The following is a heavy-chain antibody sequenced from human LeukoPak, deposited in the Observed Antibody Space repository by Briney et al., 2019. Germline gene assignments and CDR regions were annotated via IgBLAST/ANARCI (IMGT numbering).Heavy chain of an antibody. J-gene: IGHJ3*02. Sequence: PSETLSLTCTVSGGSISSYYWSWIRQPPGKGLEWIGYIYYSGSTNYNPSLKSRVTISVDTSKNQFSLKLSSVTAADTAVYYCARAYYDSSGAFDIWGQGTMVTVSS. D-gene: IGHD3-22*01. CDR2: IYYSGST. CDR3: ARAYYDSSGAFDI. CDR1: GGSISSYY. V-gene: IGHV4-59*01.